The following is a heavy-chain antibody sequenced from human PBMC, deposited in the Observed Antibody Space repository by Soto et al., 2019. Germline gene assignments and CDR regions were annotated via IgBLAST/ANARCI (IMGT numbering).Heavy chain of an antibody. D-gene: IGHD1-26*01. V-gene: IGHV1-2*04. CDR2: INPSSGGT. J-gene: IGHJ4*02. CDR1: GYTFTGYY. CDR3: ARAKYSGSYSNFDY. Sequence: QVQLVQSGAEVKKPGASVKVSCKASGYTFTGYYMHWVRQAHGQGLEWMGWINPSSGGTNYAQKLQGWVTMTRDTSISTAYMELSRLRSDDTAVYYCARAKYSGSYSNFDYWGQGTLVTVSS.